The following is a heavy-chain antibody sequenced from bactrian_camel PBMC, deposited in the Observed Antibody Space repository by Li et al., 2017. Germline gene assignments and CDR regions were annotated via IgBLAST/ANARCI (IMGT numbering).Heavy chain of an antibody. V-gene: IGHV3S1*01. J-gene: IGHJ4*01. CDR3: AEGRGSRGEHCYSLNY. CDR1: GYTWPNYC. D-gene: IGHD6*01. CDR2: VDTDGDT. Sequence: QVQLVESGGGPVQTGGSLRLSCTVSGYTWPNYCLAWFRQAPGKEREAVACVDTDGDTKYGDSVKGRFTISQDSARNTFYLQMNNLQPDDTATYYCAEGRGSRGEHCYSLNYWGQGTQVTVS.